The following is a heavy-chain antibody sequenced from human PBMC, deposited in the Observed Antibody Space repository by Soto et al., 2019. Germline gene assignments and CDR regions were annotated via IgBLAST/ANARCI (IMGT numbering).Heavy chain of an antibody. J-gene: IGHJ5*02. D-gene: IGHD1-7*01. CDR2: INHSGST. CDR1: GGSFSGYY. CDR3: ARGPSYLWRLPGTTWPRSPSSHPHTWFAP. Sequence: QVQLQQWGAGLLKPSETLSLTCAVYGGSFSGYYWSWIRQPPGKGLEWIGEINHSGSTNYNPSLKSGSPNQVATSKTRSSLRLAFGPAPDTVVYSWARGPSYLWRLPGTTWPRSPSSHPHTWFAPGAREPWSPSPQ. V-gene: IGHV4-34*01.